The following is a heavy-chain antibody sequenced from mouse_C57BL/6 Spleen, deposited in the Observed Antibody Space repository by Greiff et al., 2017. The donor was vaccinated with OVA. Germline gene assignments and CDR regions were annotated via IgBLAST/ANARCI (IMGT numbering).Heavy chain of an antibody. V-gene: IGHV7-3*01. D-gene: IGHD4-1*01. CDR2: IRNKANGYTT. Sequence: EVKLMESGGGLVQPGGSLSLSCAASGFTFTDYYLSWVRQPPGKALEWLGFIRNKANGYTTEYSASVKGRFTISRDNSQIILYLQMNALRAEDSATYYCARYGLGRNCDYWGQGTTLTVSS. CDR3: ARYGLGRNCDY. J-gene: IGHJ2*01. CDR1: GFTFTDYY.